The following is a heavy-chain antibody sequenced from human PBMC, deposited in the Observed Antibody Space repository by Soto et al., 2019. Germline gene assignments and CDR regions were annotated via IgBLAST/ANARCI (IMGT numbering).Heavy chain of an antibody. D-gene: IGHD1-1*01. Sequence: QLQLQESGPGLVKPSETLSLTCTFSGGSISSSSYYWGWIRQPPGKGLEWIGSIYYSGSTYYNPSLKSRVTTSVDTSKNQFSLKLSSVTAADTAVYYCARWNGYHSYFDYWGQGTLVTVSS. J-gene: IGHJ4*02. CDR1: GGSISSSSYY. CDR3: ARWNGYHSYFDY. V-gene: IGHV4-39*01. CDR2: IYYSGST.